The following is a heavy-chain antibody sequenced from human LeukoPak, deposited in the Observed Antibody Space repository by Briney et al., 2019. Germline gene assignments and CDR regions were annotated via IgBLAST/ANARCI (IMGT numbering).Heavy chain of an antibody. CDR2: ISYDGSNK. CDR3: ARDWQGTSFDY. V-gene: IGHV3-30-3*01. J-gene: IGHJ4*02. CDR1: GFTFSSYA. Sequence: GGSLRLSCAASGFTFSSYAMHWVRQAPGKGLEWVAVISYDGSNKYYADSVKGRFTISRDNSKNTLYLQMNSLRAEDTAVYYCARDWQGTSFDYWGQGTLVPSPQ.